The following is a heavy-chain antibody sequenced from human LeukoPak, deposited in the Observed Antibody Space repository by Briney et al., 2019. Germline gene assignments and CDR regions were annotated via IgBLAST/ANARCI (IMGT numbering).Heavy chain of an antibody. CDR1: GGSISSYY. CDR2: IYYSGST. J-gene: IGHJ4*02. CDR3: ARVYYGSGSPPYFDY. V-gene: IGHV4-59*01. Sequence: SETLSLTCTVSGGSISSYYWSWIRQPPGKGLEWIGYIYYSGSTNYNPSLKSRVTISVDTSKNQFSLKLSSVTAADTAVYYCARVYYGSGSPPYFDYWGQGTLVTFSS. D-gene: IGHD3-10*01.